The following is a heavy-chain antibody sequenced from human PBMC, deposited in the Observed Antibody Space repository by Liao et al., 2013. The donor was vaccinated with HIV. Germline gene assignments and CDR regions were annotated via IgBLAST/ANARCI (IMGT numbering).Heavy chain of an antibody. CDR1: GGSISSYY. CDR2: IYTSGST. J-gene: IGHJ2*01. CDR3: ARSVRRYQLLYYSYFDL. D-gene: IGHD2-2*02. Sequence: QVQLQESGPGLVKPSETLSLTCTVSGGSISSYYWSWIRQPAGKGLEWIGRIYTSGSTNYNPSLKSRVTMSVDTSKNQFSLKLSSVTAADTAVYYCARSVRRYQLLYYSYFDLWGRGTLVTVSS. V-gene: IGHV4-4*07.